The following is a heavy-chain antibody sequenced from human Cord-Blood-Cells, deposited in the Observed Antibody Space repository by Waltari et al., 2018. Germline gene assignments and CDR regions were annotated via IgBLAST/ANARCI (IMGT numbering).Heavy chain of an antibody. Sequence: QVQLQQWGAGLLKPSETLSLTCAVYGGSFSGYYWSWIRQPPGKGLEWIGEINHSGSNNSNPSLKRRVPISVDTSKNQFSLKLSSVTAADTAVYYCARASSLYCSSTSCYDAFDIWGQGTMVTVSS. CDR3: ARASSLYCSSTSCYDAFDI. J-gene: IGHJ3*02. CDR2: INHSGSN. V-gene: IGHV4-34*01. CDR1: GGSFSGYY. D-gene: IGHD2-2*01.